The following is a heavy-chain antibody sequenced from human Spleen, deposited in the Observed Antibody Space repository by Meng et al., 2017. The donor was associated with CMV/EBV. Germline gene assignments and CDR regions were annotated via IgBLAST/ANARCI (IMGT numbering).Heavy chain of an antibody. CDR1: GFTVSSNY. J-gene: IGHJ4*02. CDR3: AREQGRY. CDR2: IYSGGST. V-gene: IGHV3-53*01. Sequence: GESLKISCAASGFTVSSNYMSWVRQAPGKGLEWVSVIYSGGSTYYADSVKGRFTISRDNSKNTLYLQMNSLRAEDTAVYYCAREQGRYWGQGTLVTVSS.